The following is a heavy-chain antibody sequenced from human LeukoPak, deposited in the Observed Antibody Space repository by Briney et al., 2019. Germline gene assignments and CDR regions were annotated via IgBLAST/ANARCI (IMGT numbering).Heavy chain of an antibody. CDR2: ISSNGGST. V-gene: IGHV3-64*01. CDR1: GFTFSSYA. CDR3: AGRMSGSHGAFDI. J-gene: IGHJ3*02. Sequence: GGSLRLSCAASGFTFSSYAMHWVRQAPGKGLEYVSAISSNGGSTYYANSVKGRFTISRDNSKNTLYLQMGSLRAEDMAVYYCAGRMSGSHGAFDIWGQGTMVTVSS. D-gene: IGHD1-26*01.